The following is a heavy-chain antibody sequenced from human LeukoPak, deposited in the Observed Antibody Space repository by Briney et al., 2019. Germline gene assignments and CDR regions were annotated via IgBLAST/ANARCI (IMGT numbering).Heavy chain of an antibody. V-gene: IGHV3-33*01. D-gene: IGHD1-26*01. Sequence: GGSLRLSCAASGFTFSSYGMHWVRQAPGKGLEWVAVIWYDGSNKYYADSVKGRFTISRDNSKNTLYLQMNSLRAEDTAVYYCARDHLPWGATAGVSYWGQGTLVTVSS. CDR2: IWYDGSNK. CDR1: GFTFSSYG. J-gene: IGHJ4*02. CDR3: ARDHLPWGATAGVSY.